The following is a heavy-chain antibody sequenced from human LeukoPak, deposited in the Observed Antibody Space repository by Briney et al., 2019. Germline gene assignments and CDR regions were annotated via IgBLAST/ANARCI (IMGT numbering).Heavy chain of an antibody. J-gene: IGHJ2*01. V-gene: IGHV3-23*01. CDR1: GFTFSSSD. CDR3: AKLRSGSGWAWYFEL. Sequence: GGSLRLFCAASGFTFSSSDVSWVRQAPGKGLEWVSSINRSGASSYYTDSVKGRFTFTRDNSKNTLYLQMDSLRAEDTAIYYCAKLRSGSGWAWYFELWGRGTLVTVSS. D-gene: IGHD6-19*01. CDR2: INRSGASS.